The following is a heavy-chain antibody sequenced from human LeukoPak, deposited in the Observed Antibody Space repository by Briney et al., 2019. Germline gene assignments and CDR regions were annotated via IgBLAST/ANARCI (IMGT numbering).Heavy chain of an antibody. CDR1: GYTFTSYY. V-gene: IGHV1-46*01. CDR3: ARKVYASNDYYYEYYLDY. Sequence: ASVKVSCKASGYTFTSYYIHWVRQAPGQGLEWMGMINPSDGAPSYAQKFQDRVTMTRDTSTSTVYMEVSSLRSEDTAVYYCARKVYASNDYYYEYYLDYWGQGTLVTVSS. D-gene: IGHD3-22*01. CDR2: INPSDGAP. J-gene: IGHJ4*02.